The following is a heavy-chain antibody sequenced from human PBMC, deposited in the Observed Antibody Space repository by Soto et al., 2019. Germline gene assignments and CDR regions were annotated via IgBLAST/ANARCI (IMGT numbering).Heavy chain of an antibody. CDR3: AKGNSWSPALVLDI. CDR1: GFTFSSYA. V-gene: IGHV3-23*01. D-gene: IGHD1-7*01. Sequence: EVQLLESGGGLVQPEGSLRLSCAASGFTFSSYAMNWVRQAPGKGLEWVSAISGSGGSTYYADSVKGRFTISRDSSKNTLYLQMNSLRAEDTAVYYCAKGNSWSPALVLDIWGQGTMVTVSS. CDR2: ISGSGGST. J-gene: IGHJ3*02.